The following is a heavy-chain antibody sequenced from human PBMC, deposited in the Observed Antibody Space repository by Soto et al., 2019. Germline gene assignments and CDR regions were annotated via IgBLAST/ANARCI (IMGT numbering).Heavy chain of an antibody. Sequence: GGSLRLSCAASGFTFSTSSMNWVRQAPGKGLEWVAYIRNGDNTKFYADSVKGRFTISRDDARNSLYLQMNSLRTEDTAVYHCARDHYDFDYWGPGTLVTVSS. V-gene: IGHV3-48*01. D-gene: IGHD3-10*01. CDR1: GFTFSTSS. CDR2: IRNGDNTK. CDR3: ARDHYDFDY. J-gene: IGHJ4*02.